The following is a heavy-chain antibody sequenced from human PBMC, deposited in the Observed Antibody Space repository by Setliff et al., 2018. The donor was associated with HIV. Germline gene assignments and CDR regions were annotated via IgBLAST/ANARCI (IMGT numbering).Heavy chain of an antibody. J-gene: IGHJ4*02. Sequence: TSETLSLTCTVSGGSIRRSTYYWGWIRQPPGKGLEWIGSIYYSGSTYYNPSLKSRVTISVDTSKNQFSLKLSSVTAADTAVYYCARLASSSDSIGYSSGWWYFDYWGQGTLVTVSS. CDR2: IYYSGST. V-gene: IGHV4-39*01. CDR3: ARLASSSDSIGYSSGWWYFDY. CDR1: GGSIRRSTYY. D-gene: IGHD6-19*01.